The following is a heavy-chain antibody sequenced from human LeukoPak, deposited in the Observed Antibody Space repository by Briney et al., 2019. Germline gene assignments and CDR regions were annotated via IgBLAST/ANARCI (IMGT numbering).Heavy chain of an antibody. Sequence: GGSLRLSCAASGFTFSGYAMHWVRQAPGKGLEWVAVIWYDGSNKYYADSVKGRFTISRDNSKNTLYLQMNSLRAEDTAVYYCAKDIAQGYTFGSIEQDYWGQGTLVTVSS. CDR2: IWYDGSNK. V-gene: IGHV3-33*06. D-gene: IGHD5-18*01. CDR3: AKDIAQGYTFGSIEQDY. J-gene: IGHJ4*02. CDR1: GFTFSGYA.